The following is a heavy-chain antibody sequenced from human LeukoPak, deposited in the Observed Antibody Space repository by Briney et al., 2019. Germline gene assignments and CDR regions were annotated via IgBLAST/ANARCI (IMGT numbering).Heavy chain of an antibody. D-gene: IGHD5-24*01. V-gene: IGHV4-31*03. CDR2: SSYSGNT. Sequence: SETLSLTCPVSGGSIRSGGYYWSWIRQHPGKGLEWIGYSSYSGNTYYNPSLKSRVTISIDTSKNQFSLKLSSVTAADTAVYYCARVVVEMATIDIWGQGTMVTVSS. CDR3: ARVVVEMATIDI. J-gene: IGHJ3*02. CDR1: GGSIRSGGYY.